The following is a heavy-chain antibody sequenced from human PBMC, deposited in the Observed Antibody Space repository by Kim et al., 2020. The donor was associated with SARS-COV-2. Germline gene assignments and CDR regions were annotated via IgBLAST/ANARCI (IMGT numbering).Heavy chain of an antibody. CDR2: ISSSSSPI. CDR3: ARDRSSGYYGTFDY. CDR1: GFTFSSYS. D-gene: IGHD3-22*01. J-gene: IGHJ4*02. Sequence: GGSLRLSCAASGFTFSSYSMNWVRQAPGKGLEWVSYISSSSSPIYYADSVKGRFTISRDNAKNSLYLQMDSLRDEDTAVYYCARDRSSGYYGTFDYWGQGTLVTVSS. V-gene: IGHV3-48*02.